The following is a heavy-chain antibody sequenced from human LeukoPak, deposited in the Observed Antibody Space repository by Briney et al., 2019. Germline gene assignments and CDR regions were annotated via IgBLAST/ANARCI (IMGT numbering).Heavy chain of an antibody. CDR1: GFTFSSYS. J-gene: IGHJ4*02. CDR3: AKSRVRNDIIFDY. D-gene: IGHD3-10*01. Sequence: PGGSLRLSCAASGFTFSSYSMNWVRQAPGKGLEWVSFISSGGSIIHYADSVKGRFTISRDDAKDSLYLQMSSLRDEDTAVYYCAKSRVRNDIIFDYWGQGTLVTVSS. V-gene: IGHV3-48*02. CDR2: ISSGGSII.